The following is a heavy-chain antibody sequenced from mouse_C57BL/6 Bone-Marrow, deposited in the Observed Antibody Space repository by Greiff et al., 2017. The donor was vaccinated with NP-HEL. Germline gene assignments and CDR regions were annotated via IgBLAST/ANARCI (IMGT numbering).Heavy chain of an antibody. CDR1: GYTFTSYW. Sequence: VQLQQPGAELVRPGTSVKLSCKASGYTFTSYWMHWVKQRPGQGLEWIGVIDPSDSYTNYNQKFKGKATLTVDTSSSTAYMQLSSLTSEDSAVYYCARLPRLYDYPDWFAYWGQGTLVTVSA. D-gene: IGHD2-4*01. CDR3: ARLPRLYDYPDWFAY. CDR2: IDPSDSYT. J-gene: IGHJ3*01. V-gene: IGHV1-59*01.